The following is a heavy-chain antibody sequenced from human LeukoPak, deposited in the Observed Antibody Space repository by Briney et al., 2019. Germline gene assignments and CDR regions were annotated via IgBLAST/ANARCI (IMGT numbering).Heavy chain of an antibody. J-gene: IGHJ4*02. Sequence: GGSLRLSCAAYGFTFSNYWMSWVRQAPGKGLEWVANVRPDGSEIQCVDSMKGRFTVSRDNSENSLYLRMSSLRAEDTAVYYCATPTRSRSWDYWGQGTLVTVSS. D-gene: IGHD3-10*01. CDR2: VRPDGSEI. CDR1: GFTFSNYW. V-gene: IGHV3-7*01. CDR3: ATPTRSRSWDY.